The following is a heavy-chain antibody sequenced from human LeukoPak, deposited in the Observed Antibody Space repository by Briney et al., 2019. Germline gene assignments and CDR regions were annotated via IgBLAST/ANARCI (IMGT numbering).Heavy chain of an antibody. V-gene: IGHV3-66*01. D-gene: IGHD3-3*01. J-gene: IGHJ5*02. CDR2: IYSGGST. CDR3: ARAPYDFWSGYYLVGSQPNFDP. Sequence: GGSLRLSCAASGFTVSSNYMSWVRQAPGKGLEWVSVIYSGGSTYYADSVKGRFTISRDNSKNTLYLRMNSLRAEDTAVYYCARAPYDFWSGYYLVGSQPNFDPWGQGTLVTVSS. CDR1: GFTVSSNY.